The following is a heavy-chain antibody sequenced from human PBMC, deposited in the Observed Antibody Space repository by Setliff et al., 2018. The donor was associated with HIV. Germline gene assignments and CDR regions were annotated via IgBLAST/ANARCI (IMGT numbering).Heavy chain of an antibody. V-gene: IGHV3-23*01. D-gene: IGHD6-19*01. CDR2: ISGSGGST. CDR1: GSTFSSYA. CDR3: AKRGYVSAWYDEPVQFYQHMDV. J-gene: IGHJ6*03. Sequence: GGSLRLSCAASGSTFSSYAMSWVRQAPGKGREWVSAISGSGGSTYYADSVKGRFTISRDNSKNTLYLQMNILRAEDTAVYYCAKRGYVSAWYDEPVQFYQHMDVWGKGTTVTVSS.